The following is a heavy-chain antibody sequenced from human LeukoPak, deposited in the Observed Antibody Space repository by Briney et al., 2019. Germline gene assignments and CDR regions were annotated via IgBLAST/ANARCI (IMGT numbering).Heavy chain of an antibody. CDR1: GASIRSYY. CDR3: ARGAYYDILTGYYLFDY. CDR2: IYYSGST. D-gene: IGHD3-9*01. Sequence: SETLSLTCTVSGASIRSYYWSWIRQPPGKGLEWIGYIYYSGSTNYNPSLKSRVTISVDTSKNQFSLKLSSVTAADTAVYYCARGAYYDILTGYYLFDYWGQGTLVTVSS. V-gene: IGHV4-59*01. J-gene: IGHJ4*02.